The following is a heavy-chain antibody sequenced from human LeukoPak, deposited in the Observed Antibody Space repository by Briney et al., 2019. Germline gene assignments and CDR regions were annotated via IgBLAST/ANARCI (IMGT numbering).Heavy chain of an antibody. CDR3: ARHRDQRPDPYFDY. D-gene: IGHD2-2*01. J-gene: IGHJ4*02. V-gene: IGHV4-39*01. CDR1: GGSISSSSYY. Sequence: PSETLSLTCTVSGGSISSSSYYWGWIRPPPGKGLEWIGSIYYSGSTYYNPSLKSRVTISVDTSKNQFSLKLSSVTAADTAVYYCARHRDQRPDPYFDYWGQGTLVTVSS. CDR2: IYYSGST.